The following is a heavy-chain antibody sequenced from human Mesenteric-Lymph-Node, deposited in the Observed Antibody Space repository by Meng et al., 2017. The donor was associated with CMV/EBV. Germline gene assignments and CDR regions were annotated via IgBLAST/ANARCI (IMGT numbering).Heavy chain of an antibody. V-gene: IGHV4-59*01. Sequence: ESLKISCAASGFTFSSYSMNWVRQAPGKGLEWIGYIYYSGSTYYNPSLKSRVTISVDTSKNQFSLKLSSVTAADTAVYYCARAYSSSYRVDYWGQGTLVTVSS. CDR1: GFTFSSYS. CDR3: ARAYSSSYRVDY. CDR2: IYYSGST. J-gene: IGHJ4*02. D-gene: IGHD6-6*01.